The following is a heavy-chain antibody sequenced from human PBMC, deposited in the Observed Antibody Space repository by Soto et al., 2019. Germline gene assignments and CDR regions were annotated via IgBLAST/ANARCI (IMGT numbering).Heavy chain of an antibody. CDR1: GFTLSAYW. CDR2: INRDGSKK. Sequence: EVQLEESGGDLVQPGGSMRLSCAASGFTLSAYWMTWVRQAPGKGLEWVANINRDGSKKSYLDSVSGRFTISRDNVGNYLYLQMDSLRAHETALCYSAGDVSPGSSSLYLDAFDICVQGTMVTVSS. V-gene: IGHV3-7*05. J-gene: IGHJ3*02. D-gene: IGHD6-13*01. CDR3: AGDVSPGSSSLYLDAFDI.